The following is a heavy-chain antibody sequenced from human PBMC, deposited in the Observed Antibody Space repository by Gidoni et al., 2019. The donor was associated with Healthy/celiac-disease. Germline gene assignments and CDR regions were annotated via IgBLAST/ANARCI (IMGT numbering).Heavy chain of an antibody. CDR3: ARDFSPYYYDSSGYSNAFDI. Sequence: QVQLVESGGGVVQPGRSLRLSCAASGFTFSTSGMHWVRQAPGQGLGWVAVIWYDGSNKYYADSVKGRFTISRDNSKNTLYLQMNSLRAEDTAVYYCARDFSPYYYDSSGYSNAFDIWGQGTMVTVSS. D-gene: IGHD3-22*01. J-gene: IGHJ3*02. CDR2: IWYDGSNK. CDR1: GFTFSTSG. V-gene: IGHV3-33*08.